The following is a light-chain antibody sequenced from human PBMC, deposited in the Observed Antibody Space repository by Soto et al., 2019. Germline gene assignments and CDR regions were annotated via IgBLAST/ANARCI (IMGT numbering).Light chain of an antibody. J-gene: IGLJ3*02. Sequence: LTQPASVSGSPGQSITISCTGTNSDIGAYNFVSWYQHHPGKAAKLIIYEVVNRPSGVSDRFSGSKSGNTASLTISGLQAEDEADYYCSSYTGLTTLVFGGGTKLTVL. CDR3: SSYTGLTTLV. CDR2: EVV. CDR1: NSDIGAYNF. V-gene: IGLV2-14*01.